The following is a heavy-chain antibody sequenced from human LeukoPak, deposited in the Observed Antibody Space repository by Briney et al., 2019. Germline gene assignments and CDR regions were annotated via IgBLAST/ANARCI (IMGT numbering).Heavy chain of an antibody. V-gene: IGHV4-39*07. J-gene: IGHJ3*02. CDR3: ARDLLSGGIAAGSLGSAFDI. Sequence: PSETLSLTCTVSGGSISSSSYNWGWIRQPPGKGLEWIVSIYYSGSTYYNPSLKSRVTISVDTSKNQFSLKLSSVTAADTAVYYCARDLLSGGIAAGSLGSAFDIWGQGTMVTVSS. CDR1: GGSISSSSYN. D-gene: IGHD6-13*01. CDR2: IYYSGST.